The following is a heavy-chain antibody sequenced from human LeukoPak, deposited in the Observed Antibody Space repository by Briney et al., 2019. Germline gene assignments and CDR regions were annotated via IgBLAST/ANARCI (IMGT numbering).Heavy chain of an antibody. CDR2: INPNSGGT. V-gene: IGHV1-2*02. CDR3: ARGGGYDISGYYYGFDY. CDR1: GYTFTAYY. D-gene: IGHD3-22*01. J-gene: IGHJ4*02. Sequence: ASVKVSCKASGYTFTAYYMHWVRQAPGQGLEWMGWINPNSGGTNYAQKFQGRVTMTRDTSISTAYMELSRLRSDDTAVYYCARGGGYDISGYYYGFDYWGQGTLVTVSS.